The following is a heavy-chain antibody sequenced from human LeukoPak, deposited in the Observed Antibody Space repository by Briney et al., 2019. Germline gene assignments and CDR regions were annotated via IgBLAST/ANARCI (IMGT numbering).Heavy chain of an antibody. D-gene: IGHD3-10*01. CDR2: INHSGST. CDR3: ARQKRAWYGSGSYPKYYYYMDV. Sequence: SETLSLTCAVYGGSFSGYYWSWIRQPPGKGLEWIGEINHSGSTNYNPSLKSRVTISVDTSKNQFSLKLSSVTAADTAVYYCARQKRAWYGSGSYPKYYYYMDVWGKGTTVTISS. J-gene: IGHJ6*03. CDR1: GGSFSGYY. V-gene: IGHV4-34*01.